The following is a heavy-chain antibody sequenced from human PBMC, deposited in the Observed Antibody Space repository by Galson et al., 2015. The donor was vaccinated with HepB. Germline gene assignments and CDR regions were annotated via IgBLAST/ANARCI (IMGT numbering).Heavy chain of an antibody. CDR1: GFNFTSSA. CDR2: IVVGSGNT. CDR3: AAGIVGTTTPGFDS. V-gene: IGHV1-58*02. Sequence: SVKVSCKASGFNFTSSAMQWVRQARGQRLEWIGWIVVGSGNTKDAQKFQERVTITRDMSTRTAYMELSSLRSEDTAVYYCAAGIVGTTTPGFDSWGQGTLVTVSP. J-gene: IGHJ4*02. D-gene: IGHD1-26*01.